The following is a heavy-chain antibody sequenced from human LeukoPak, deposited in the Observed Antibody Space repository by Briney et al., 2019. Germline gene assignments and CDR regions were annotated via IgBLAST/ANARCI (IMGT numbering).Heavy chain of an antibody. J-gene: IGHJ3*02. CDR1: GGTFSSYA. CDR2: IIPIFGTA. V-gene: IGHV1-69*13. D-gene: IGHD1-1*01. Sequence: SVKVSCKASGGTFSSYAISWVRRAPGQGLEWVGGIIPIFGTANYAQKFQGRVTITADESTSTAYMELSSLRSEDTAVYYCARDSVPRGDAFDIWGQGTMVTVSS. CDR3: ARDSVPRGDAFDI.